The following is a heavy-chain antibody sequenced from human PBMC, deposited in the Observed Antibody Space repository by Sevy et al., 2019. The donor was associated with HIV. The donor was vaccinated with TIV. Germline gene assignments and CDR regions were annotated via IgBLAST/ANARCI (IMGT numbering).Heavy chain of an antibody. Sequence: ASVKVSCKASGYTFTGYYIYWVRQAPGQGLEWMGWINPNSGGTNYAQKFQGRVTMTTDTSINTAYMELSRLRSDDTAVYYCARDDRLWSYNWLDPWGQGTLVTVSS. V-gene: IGHV1-2*02. CDR1: GYTFTGYY. CDR2: INPNSGGT. CDR3: ARDDRLWSYNWLDP. D-gene: IGHD3-10*01. J-gene: IGHJ5*02.